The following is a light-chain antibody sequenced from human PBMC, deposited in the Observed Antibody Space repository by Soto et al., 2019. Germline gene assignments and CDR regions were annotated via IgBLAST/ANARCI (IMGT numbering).Light chain of an antibody. Sequence: EIVMTQCPATLSVSPVEIVTLSYRASQAISSYLAWYQQKPGQAPRLLIYDASNRATGIPARFSGSGSGTDFTLTIRSLEPEDFAVYYCQQRSNWPRLTFGKGPKGDIK. V-gene: IGKV3-11*01. CDR1: QAISSY. CDR2: DAS. CDR3: QQRSNWPRLT. J-gene: IGKJ4*02.